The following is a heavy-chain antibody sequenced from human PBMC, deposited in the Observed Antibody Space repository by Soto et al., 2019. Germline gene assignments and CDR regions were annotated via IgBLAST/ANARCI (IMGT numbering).Heavy chain of an antibody. D-gene: IGHD4-17*01. J-gene: IGHJ6*03. Sequence: PSETLSLTCAVYGGSFSGYYWSWIRQPPGKGLEWIGEINHSGSTNYNPSLKSRVTISVDTSKNQFSLKLSSVTAADTAVYYCARAFYGDYSDYYYMDVWGKGTTVTVS. CDR3: ARAFYGDYSDYYYMDV. CDR1: GGSFSGYY. CDR2: INHSGST. V-gene: IGHV4-34*01.